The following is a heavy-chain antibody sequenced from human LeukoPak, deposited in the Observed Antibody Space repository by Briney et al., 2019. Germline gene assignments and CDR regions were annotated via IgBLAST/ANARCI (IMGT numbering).Heavy chain of an antibody. D-gene: IGHD3-16*01. V-gene: IGHV4-59*01. CDR2: IYYSGST. Sequence: SETLSLTCTISDGSISSYYWSWIRQPPGKGLEWIGYIYYSGSTNYNPSLKSRVTISVDTSKNQFSLKLSSVTAADTAVYYCARGRPQFWVDYWGQGTLVTVSS. CDR1: DGSISSYY. CDR3: ARGRPQFWVDY. J-gene: IGHJ4*02.